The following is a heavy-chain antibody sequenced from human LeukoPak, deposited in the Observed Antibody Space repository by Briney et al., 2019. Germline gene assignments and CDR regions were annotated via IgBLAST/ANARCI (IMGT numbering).Heavy chain of an antibody. CDR1: GFTVSTNS. D-gene: IGHD2-15*01. Sequence: GGSLRLSCTVSGFTVSTNSMSWVRQAPGKGLEWISYISNSGSTIYYADSVKGRFTISRDNAKNSLYLQMKSLRAEDTAVYYCARVSSWERWQQLPADYWGQGTLVTVSS. CDR3: ARVSSWERWQQLPADY. J-gene: IGHJ4*02. V-gene: IGHV3-11*01. CDR2: ISNSGSTI.